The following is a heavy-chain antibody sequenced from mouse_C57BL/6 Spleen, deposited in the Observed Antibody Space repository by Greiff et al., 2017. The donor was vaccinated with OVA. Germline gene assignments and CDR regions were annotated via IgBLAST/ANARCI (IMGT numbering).Heavy chain of an antibody. CDR3: TRGEIGLPRLTGFAY. V-gene: IGHV5-9-1*02. J-gene: IGHJ3*01. Sequence: EVKVEESGEGLVKPGGSLKLSCAASGFTFSSYAMSWVRQTPEKRLEWVAYISSGGDYIYYADTVKGRFTISRDNARNTLYLQMSSLKSEDTAMYYCTRGEIGLPRLTGFAYWGQGTLVTVSA. CDR2: ISSGGDYI. D-gene: IGHD2-4*01. CDR1: GFTFSSYA.